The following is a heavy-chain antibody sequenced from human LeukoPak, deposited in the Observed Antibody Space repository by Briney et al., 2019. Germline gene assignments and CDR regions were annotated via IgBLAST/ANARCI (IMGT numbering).Heavy chain of an antibody. V-gene: IGHV1-46*01. CDR1: GYTFTNYY. J-gene: IGHJ5*02. Sequence: ASVKVSCKASGYTFTNYYMHWVRQAPGQGLEWMGIINPRGGSTTYAQKFQDRVTVTRDMSTRTVYMELSDLRPEDTALYYCARDYSGQWEQLTGWWIDPWGQGTLVIVSS. CDR3: ARDYSGQWEQLTGWWIDP. D-gene: IGHD1-26*01. CDR2: INPRGGST.